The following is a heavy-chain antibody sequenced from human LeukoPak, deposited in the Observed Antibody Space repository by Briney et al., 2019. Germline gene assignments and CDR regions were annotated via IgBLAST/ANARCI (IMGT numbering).Heavy chain of an antibody. V-gene: IGHV3-23*01. Sequence: VGSLRLSCAASGFAFGSTGMSWLRQTPGTGLQWVSSISRGGDMTFYADSVRGRFTVSRDNSKNTLYLQLNSLRAEDSAVYYCAKIGVIGNWYFDIWGRGTLGTVSS. D-gene: IGHD2-21*01. J-gene: IGHJ2*01. CDR3: AKIGVIGNWYFDI. CDR1: GFAFGSTG. CDR2: ISRGGDMT.